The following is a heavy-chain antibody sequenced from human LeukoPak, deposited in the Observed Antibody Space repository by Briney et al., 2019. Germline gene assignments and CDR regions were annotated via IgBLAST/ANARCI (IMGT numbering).Heavy chain of an antibody. J-gene: IGHJ4*02. V-gene: IGHV1-24*01. CDR2: FDPEDGET. CDR3: ATEGNYYDSSGYFG. CDR1: GYTLTELS. D-gene: IGHD3-22*01. Sequence: ALVKVSCKVSGYTLTELSMHWVRQAPGKGLEWMGGFDPEDGETIYAQKFQGRVTMTEDTSTDTAYMELSSLRSEDTAVYYCATEGNYYDSSGYFGWGQGTLVTVSS.